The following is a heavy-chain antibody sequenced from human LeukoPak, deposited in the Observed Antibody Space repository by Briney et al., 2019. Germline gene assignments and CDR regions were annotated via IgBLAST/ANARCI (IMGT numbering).Heavy chain of an antibody. D-gene: IGHD3-9*01. CDR1: GFTFSSYG. J-gene: IGHJ4*02. V-gene: IGHV3-30*18. CDR3: AKAEGYDILTGF. Sequence: GRSLRLSCAAFGFTFSSYGMHWVRQAPGKGLEWVAVISYDGSNKYYADSVKGRFTISRDNSKNTLYLQMNSLRAEDTAVYYCAKAEGYDILTGFWGQGTLVTVSS. CDR2: ISYDGSNK.